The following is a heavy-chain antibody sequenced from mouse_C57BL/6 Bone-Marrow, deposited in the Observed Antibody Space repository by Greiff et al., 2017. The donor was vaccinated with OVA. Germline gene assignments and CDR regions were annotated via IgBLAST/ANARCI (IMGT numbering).Heavy chain of an antibody. V-gene: IGHV5-4*01. CDR2: ISDGGSYT. J-gene: IGHJ4*01. CDR3: ARDRDCPYAMDY. CDR1: GFTFSSYA. Sequence: EVKLVESGGGLVKPGGSLKLSCAASGFTFSSYAMSRVRQTPEKRLEWVATISDGGSYTYYPDNVKGRFTISRDNAKNNLYLQMSHLKSEDTAMYYCARDRDCPYAMDYWGQGTSVTVSS.